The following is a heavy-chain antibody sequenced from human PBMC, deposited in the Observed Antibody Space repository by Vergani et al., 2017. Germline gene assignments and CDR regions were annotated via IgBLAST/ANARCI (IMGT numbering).Heavy chain of an antibody. Sequence: QVQLQESGPGLVKPSQTLSLTCTVSGGSISSGDYYWSWIRQPPGKGLEWIGYIYYSGSTYYNPSLKSRVTISVDTSKNQFSLKVSSVTAEDTAVYYCARVPCSDGYGSTVTPYYLDYWGQGTLVTVSS. J-gene: IGHJ4*02. CDR2: IYYSGST. CDR1: GGSISSGDYY. V-gene: IGHV4-30-4*08. CDR3: ARVPCSDGYGSTVTPYYLDY. D-gene: IGHD4-17*01.